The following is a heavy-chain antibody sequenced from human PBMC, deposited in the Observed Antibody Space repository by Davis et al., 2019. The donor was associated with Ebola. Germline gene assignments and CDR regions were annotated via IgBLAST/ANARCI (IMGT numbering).Heavy chain of an antibody. CDR1: GFTFSSYW. Sequence: GESLKISCAASGFTFSSYWMHWVRQAPGKGLVWVSRINSDGSSTSYADSVKGRFTISRDNAKNTAYLQMNSLKTEDTAVYYCTRNTVAGTDYWGQGTLVTVSS. CDR3: TRNTVAGTDY. D-gene: IGHD6-19*01. J-gene: IGHJ4*02. CDR2: INSDGSST. V-gene: IGHV3-74*01.